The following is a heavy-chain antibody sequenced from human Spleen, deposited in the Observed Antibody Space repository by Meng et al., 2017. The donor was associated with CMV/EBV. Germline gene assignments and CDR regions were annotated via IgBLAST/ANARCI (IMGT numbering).Heavy chain of an antibody. D-gene: IGHD3-22*01. J-gene: IGHJ6*02. V-gene: IGHV3-7*01. CDR1: GFTFSNYW. CDR3: ARSSGYFGSAYGIDV. Sequence: ETLSLTCAASGFTFSNYWMSWVRQAPGKGLEWVANIKQDGSEKYYVDSVKGRFTISRDNAKNSLYLQMNSLRAEDTAIYYCARSSGYFGSAYGIDVWGQGTTVTVSS. CDR2: IKQDGSEK.